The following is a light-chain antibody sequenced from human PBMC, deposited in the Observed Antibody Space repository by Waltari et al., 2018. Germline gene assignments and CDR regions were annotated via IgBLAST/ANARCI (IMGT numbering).Light chain of an antibody. CDR2: EVS. CDR1: DSDVGGYNL. J-gene: IGLJ1*01. V-gene: IGLV2-23*02. CDR3: CSYARRRTFD. Sequence: QSALTQSASVSGSPGQSITISCNGIDSDVGGYNLVSWYQHHPGEAPRLIIYEVSRRRSGVSSLFSGSKSGNTASLTISELQAEDEAEYYCCSYARRRTFDFGTGTKVTVL.